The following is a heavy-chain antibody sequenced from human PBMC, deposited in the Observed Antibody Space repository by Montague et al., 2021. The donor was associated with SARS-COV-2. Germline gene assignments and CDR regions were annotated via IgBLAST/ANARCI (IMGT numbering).Heavy chain of an antibody. D-gene: IGHD2-15*01. CDR3: ARRARWNIVVEVGDRHAFDI. CDR1: GGSIISSSYY. J-gene: IGHJ3*02. CDR2: IYYTGSP. Sequence: SETLSLTCTVSGGSIISSSYYWGWIRQPPGKGLEWIGSIYYTGSPYYNPSLKSRVTISVDTSKNQFSLNLSSVTAADTAVYYCARRARWNIVVEVGDRHAFDIWGQGTMVTVSS. V-gene: IGHV4-39*01.